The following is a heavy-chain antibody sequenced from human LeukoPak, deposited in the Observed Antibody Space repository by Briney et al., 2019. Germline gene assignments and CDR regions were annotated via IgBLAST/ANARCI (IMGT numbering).Heavy chain of an antibody. CDR3: ARGQGTYYYDSSGYSEVGY. D-gene: IGHD3-22*01. CDR2: ISSSSSYI. V-gene: IGHV3-21*01. Sequence: GGSLRLSCAASGFTFSSYSMNWVRQAPGKGLEWVSSISSSSSYIYYADSVKGRFTISRDNAKNSLYLQMNSLRAEDTAVYYCARGQGTYYYDSSGYSEVGYWGQGTLVTVSS. J-gene: IGHJ4*02. CDR1: GFTFSSYS.